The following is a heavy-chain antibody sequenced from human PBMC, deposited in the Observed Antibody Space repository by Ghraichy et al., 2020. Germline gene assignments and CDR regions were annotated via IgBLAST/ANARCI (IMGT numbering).Heavy chain of an antibody. J-gene: IGHJ4*02. Sequence: ASVKVSCKTSGYTFTAYYLNWVRQAPGQGLEWMGWIHPTSGATDFAQKFQGRVTMTRDTSSSTTYLELSSLTSDDTAVYFCARAGIGSRVFGFWGLGTLVTVSS. CDR3: ARAGIGSRVFGF. D-gene: IGHD6-13*01. V-gene: IGHV1-2*02. CDR2: IHPTSGAT. CDR1: GYTFTAYY.